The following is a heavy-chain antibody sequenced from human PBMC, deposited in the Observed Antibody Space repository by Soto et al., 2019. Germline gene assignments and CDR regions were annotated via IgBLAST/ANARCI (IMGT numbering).Heavy chain of an antibody. J-gene: IGHJ4*02. CDR1: GGTFSSYA. D-gene: IGHD6-19*01. CDR2: ISAYNGNT. CDR3: ARDRRIAVATMPYYFDY. V-gene: IGHV1-18*01. Sequence: GASVKVSCKASGGTFSSYAISWVRQAPGQGLERMGWISAYNGNTNYAQKLQGRVTMTTDTSTSTAYMELRSLRSDDTAVYYCARDRRIAVATMPYYFDYWGQGTLVTVSS.